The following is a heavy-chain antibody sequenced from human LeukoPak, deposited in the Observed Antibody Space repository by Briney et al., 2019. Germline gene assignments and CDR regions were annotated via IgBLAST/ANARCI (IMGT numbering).Heavy chain of an antibody. CDR3: AKLGGIVVVPAAHDP. CDR1: GFTFSSYA. Sequence: GGSLRLSCAASGFTFSSYAMSWVRQAPGKGLEWVSAISGSGGSTYYADSVKGRFTISRDNSKNTLYLQVNSLRAEDTAVYYCAKLGGIVVVPAAHDPWGQGTLVTVSS. V-gene: IGHV3-23*01. D-gene: IGHD2-2*01. J-gene: IGHJ5*02. CDR2: ISGSGGST.